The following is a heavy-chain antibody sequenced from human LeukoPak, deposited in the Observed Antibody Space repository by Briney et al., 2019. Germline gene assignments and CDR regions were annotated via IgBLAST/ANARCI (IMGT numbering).Heavy chain of an antibody. V-gene: IGHV3-7*01. D-gene: IGHD2-15*01. Sequence: GGSLRLSCAASGFTFSSYWMSWVRQAPGNGLEWVANIKQDGSEKYYVDSVKGRFTISRDNAKNSLYLQMNSLRAEDTAVYYCARVNLPVVVVAATHYYFDYWGQGTLVTVSS. CDR1: GFTFSSYW. J-gene: IGHJ4*02. CDR2: IKQDGSEK. CDR3: ARVNLPVVVVAATHYYFDY.